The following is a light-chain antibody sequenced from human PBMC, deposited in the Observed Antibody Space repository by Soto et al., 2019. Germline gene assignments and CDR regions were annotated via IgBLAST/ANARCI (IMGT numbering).Light chain of an antibody. Sequence: DINMNKSPSTVSGCIGDRVSITCRASQTISSWLAWYQQKPGKAPKLLIYKASTLKSGVPSRFSGSGSGTEFTLTITSLQPEDFATYYCQQLNSCPITFGQGTRLEIK. CDR2: KAS. CDR3: QQLNSCPIT. CDR1: QTISSW. V-gene: IGKV1-5*03. J-gene: IGKJ5*01.